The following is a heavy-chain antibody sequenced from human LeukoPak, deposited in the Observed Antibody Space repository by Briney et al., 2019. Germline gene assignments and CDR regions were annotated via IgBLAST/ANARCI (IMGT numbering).Heavy chain of an antibody. CDR3: ARGGPRGSYFWFDP. CDR2: IYHSGST. D-gene: IGHD1-26*01. J-gene: IGHJ5*02. V-gene: IGHV4-30-2*01. CDR1: GGSISSGGYY. Sequence: SETLSLTCTVSGGSISSGGYYWSWIRQPPGKGLEWIGYIYHSGSTYYNPSLKSRVTISVDRSKNQFSLKLSSVTAADTAVYYCARGGPRGSYFWFDPWGQGTLVTVSS.